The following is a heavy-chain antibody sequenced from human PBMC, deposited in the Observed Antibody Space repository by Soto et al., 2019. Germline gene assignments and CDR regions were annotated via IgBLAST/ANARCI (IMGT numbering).Heavy chain of an antibody. D-gene: IGHD2-15*01. Sequence: GGSLRLSCAASGFTFSNAWMSWVRQAPGKGLEWVGRIKSKTDGGTTDYAAPVKGRFTISRDDSKNTLYLQMNSLKTEDTAVYYCTTGGVVVVAATQLDYRGQGTLVTVSS. J-gene: IGHJ4*02. V-gene: IGHV3-15*01. CDR3: TTGGVVVVAATQLDY. CDR1: GFTFSNAW. CDR2: IKSKTDGGTT.